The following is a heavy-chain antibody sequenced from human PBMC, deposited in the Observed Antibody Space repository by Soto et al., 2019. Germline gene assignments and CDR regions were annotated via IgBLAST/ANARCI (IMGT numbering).Heavy chain of an antibody. J-gene: IGHJ6*02. D-gene: IGHD5-12*01. CDR2: ISSYNGDT. Sequence: QVQLVQSGAEVKKPGASVKVSCKASGYTFTRSGISWVRQAPGQGPEWMGWISSYNGDTNYAQTFQGRVTMTTDTSTSTAYMELRSLRSDDTAVYYCASEGVAASYYYGMDVWGQGTPVTVSS. CDR1: GYTFTRSG. CDR3: ASEGVAASYYYGMDV. V-gene: IGHV1-18*01.